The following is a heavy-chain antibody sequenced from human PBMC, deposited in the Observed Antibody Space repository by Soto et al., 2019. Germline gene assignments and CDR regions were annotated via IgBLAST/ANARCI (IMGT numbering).Heavy chain of an antibody. CDR3: AKVRPLRDCTRTSCLGAFDM. D-gene: IGHD2-2*01. J-gene: IGHJ3*02. CDR2: ITASGDTT. V-gene: IGHV3-23*01. Sequence: VQLLESGGGLVQPGGSLRLSCAASGFTFSSYAMSWVRQAPGKGLEWDSAITASGDTTYYADSVNGRFTISRDNSKSTMYLQMNSLRAEDTAVYYCAKVRPLRDCTRTSCLGAFDMWGQGTRVTVSS. CDR1: GFTFSSYA.